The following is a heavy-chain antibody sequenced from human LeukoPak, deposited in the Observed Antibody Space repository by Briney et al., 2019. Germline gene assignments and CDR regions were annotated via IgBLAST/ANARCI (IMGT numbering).Heavy chain of an antibody. CDR2: ISGSGGST. CDR1: GFTFSSYS. V-gene: IGHV3-23*01. Sequence: GGSLRLSCAASGFTFSSYSMNWVRQAPGKGLEWVSAISGSGGSTYYADSVKGRFTISRDNSKNTLYLQMNSLRAEDTAVYYCARGIVGATHPSYWGQGTLVTVSS. CDR3: ARGIVGATHPSY. J-gene: IGHJ4*02. D-gene: IGHD1-26*01.